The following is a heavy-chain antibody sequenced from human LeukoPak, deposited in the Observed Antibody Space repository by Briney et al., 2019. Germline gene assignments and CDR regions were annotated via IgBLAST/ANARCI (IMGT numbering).Heavy chain of an antibody. Sequence: GASVKVSCKASGYTFTSYGISWVRQAPGQGLEWMGWISAYNGNTNYAQKLQGRVTMTTDTSTSTAYMELRSLRSDDTAVYYCARVSIGYCTNGVCYTEYGMDVWGQGTTVTVSS. CDR2: ISAYNGNT. CDR3: ARVSIGYCTNGVCYTEYGMDV. D-gene: IGHD2-8*01. CDR1: GYTFTSYG. J-gene: IGHJ6*02. V-gene: IGHV1-18*01.